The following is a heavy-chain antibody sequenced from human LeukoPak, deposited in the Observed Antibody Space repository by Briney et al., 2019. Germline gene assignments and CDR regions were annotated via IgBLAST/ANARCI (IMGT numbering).Heavy chain of an antibody. D-gene: IGHD1-26*01. V-gene: IGHV3-30-3*01. Sequence: GGSLRLSCAASGFTFSSYTMDWVRQAPGKGLEWVAVISNGGSNKYYADSVKGRITISRDNTKNTLYLQMNSLRDEDTDVYYCASDSTGRGSYGAFCIWGQGTMVTVSS. J-gene: IGHJ3*02. CDR2: ISNGGSNK. CDR3: ASDSTGRGSYGAFCI. CDR1: GFTFSSYT.